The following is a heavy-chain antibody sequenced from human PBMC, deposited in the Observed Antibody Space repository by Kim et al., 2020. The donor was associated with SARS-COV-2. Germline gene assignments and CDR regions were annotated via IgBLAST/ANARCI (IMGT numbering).Heavy chain of an antibody. V-gene: IGHV3-30-3*01. J-gene: IGHJ4*02. Sequence: DGSNKYDADSVKGRFTICRDNSKNTMYLQMNSLRAEDTAVYYCARDGFDYWGQGTLVTVSS. CDR3: ARDGFDY. CDR2: DGSNK.